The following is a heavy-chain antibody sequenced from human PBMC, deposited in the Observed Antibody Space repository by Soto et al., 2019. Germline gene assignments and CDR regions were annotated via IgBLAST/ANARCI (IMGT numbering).Heavy chain of an antibody. CDR1: GFIFSSNG. CDR3: AKDRSSTWSFDY. V-gene: IGHV3-30*18. CDR2: IAKDGTDI. Sequence: GGSLRLSCEASGFIFSSNGMHWVRQAPGKGLEWVAVIAKDGTDIHYADSAKGRFTISRDNSKNTVYLQMNSLRPEDTAVYFCAKDRSSTWSFDYWGQGTLVTVSS. D-gene: IGHD6-13*01. J-gene: IGHJ4*02.